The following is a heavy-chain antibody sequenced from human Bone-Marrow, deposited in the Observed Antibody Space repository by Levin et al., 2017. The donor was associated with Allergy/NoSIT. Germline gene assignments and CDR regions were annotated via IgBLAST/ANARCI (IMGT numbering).Heavy chain of an antibody. J-gene: IGHJ4*02. CDR1: GFAFGRHT. Sequence: GGSLRLSCTASGFAFGRHTMHWVRQAPGKGLEWVASISGSGSYIFYADSLKGRFIISRDNSKNTLFLHMSSLRAEDTAVYYCAKDEGDTSGYYYGTFDYWGQGTLVTVSS. CDR3: AKDEGDTSGYYYGTFDY. D-gene: IGHD3-22*01. CDR2: ISGSGSYI. V-gene: IGHV3-21*04.